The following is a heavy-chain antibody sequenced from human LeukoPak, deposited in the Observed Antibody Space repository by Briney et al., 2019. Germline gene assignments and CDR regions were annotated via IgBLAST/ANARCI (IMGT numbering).Heavy chain of an antibody. CDR3: ARDGYCSSTSCLDY. CDR2: VSYDGSIK. D-gene: IGHD2-2*03. V-gene: IGHV3-30-3*01. CDR1: GFTFSSYA. Sequence: GGSLRLSCAASGFTFSSYAIHWVRQAPGKGLEWVAVVSYDGSIKYYADSVKGRFTISRDNSKNTLYLQMNSLRGEDTAVYYCARDGYCSSTSCLDYWGQGTLVTVSS. J-gene: IGHJ4*02.